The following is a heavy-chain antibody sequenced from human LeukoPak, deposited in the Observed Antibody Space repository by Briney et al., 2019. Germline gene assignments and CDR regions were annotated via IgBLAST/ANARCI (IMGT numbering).Heavy chain of an antibody. V-gene: IGHV3-74*03. CDR1: GFSFTNYW. D-gene: IGHD2-21*02. Sequence: GSLRLSCAVSGFSFTNYWMHWVRQDPGKGLVWVSCISSDGSVTKYADSVKGRFTISRDNAVNTLYLQMNSLRVEDTAVYYCVRGSLRLPRSTPDYWGQGTLVTVSS. J-gene: IGHJ4*02. CDR2: ISSDGSVT. CDR3: VRGSLRLPRSTPDY.